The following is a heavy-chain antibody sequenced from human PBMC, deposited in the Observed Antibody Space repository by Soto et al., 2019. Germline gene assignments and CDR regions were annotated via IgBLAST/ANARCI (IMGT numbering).Heavy chain of an antibody. J-gene: IGHJ6*02. Sequence: PGGSLRLSCAASGFTFGTYGMHWVRQAPGKGLEWLAVISNNGINKYYADSVKGRFTISRDNSKDTLFLQMNSLRGEDTAIYYCARVIRADSTSSNFYYYSGLDVWGQGTTVTVSS. CDR1: GFTFGTYG. CDR2: ISNNGINK. V-gene: IGHV3-30*03. CDR3: ARVIRADSTSSNFYYYSGLDV. D-gene: IGHD6-6*01.